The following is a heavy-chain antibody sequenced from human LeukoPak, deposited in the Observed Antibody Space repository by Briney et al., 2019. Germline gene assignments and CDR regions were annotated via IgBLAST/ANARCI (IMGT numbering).Heavy chain of an antibody. V-gene: IGHV3-74*01. Sequence: GGSLRLSCAASGFTFSSYWMHWVRQAPGKGLVWVSRINSDGSSTSYADSVKGRFTFSRDNAKNTLYLQMNSLRAEDTAVYYCARTSGTYDSSGYYLDAFDIWGQGTMVTVSS. CDR1: GFTFSSYW. CDR3: ARTSGTYDSSGYYLDAFDI. J-gene: IGHJ3*02. CDR2: INSDGSST. D-gene: IGHD3-22*01.